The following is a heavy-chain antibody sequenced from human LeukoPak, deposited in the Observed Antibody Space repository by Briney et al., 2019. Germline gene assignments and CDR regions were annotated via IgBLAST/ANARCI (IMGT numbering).Heavy chain of an antibody. CDR3: ARRDMTTVTYFDY. D-gene: IGHD4-17*01. CDR1: GFTFSSYS. J-gene: IGHJ4*02. Sequence: GGSLRLSCAASGFTFSSYSMSWVRQAPGKGLEWVSYISGSSSTIYYADSVKGRFIISRDNAKNSLYLQMNSLRDEDTAVHYCARRDMTTVTYFDYWGQGTLVTVSS. CDR2: ISGSSSTI. V-gene: IGHV3-48*02.